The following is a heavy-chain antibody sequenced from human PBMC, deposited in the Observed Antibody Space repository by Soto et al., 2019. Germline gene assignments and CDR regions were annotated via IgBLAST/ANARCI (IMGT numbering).Heavy chain of an antibody. CDR3: ARAAIHGSSWYFWFDP. J-gene: IGHJ5*02. CDR2: IIPLFGTT. V-gene: IGHV1-69*01. CDR1: GGTFSRHA. Sequence: QVQLVQSGSEVKMPGSSVKVSCKTSGGTFSRHAINWVRQAPGQGLEWMGGIIPLFGTTNYAQKFKGRVTSSANESSSTAYMELSSLTTEDAAVYYGARAAIHGSSWYFWFDPWGQGTLVTVSS. D-gene: IGHD6-13*01.